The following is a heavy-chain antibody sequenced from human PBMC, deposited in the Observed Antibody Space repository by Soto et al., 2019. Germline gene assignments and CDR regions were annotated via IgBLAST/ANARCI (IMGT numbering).Heavy chain of an antibody. J-gene: IGHJ5*02. Sequence: ASVKVSCKASGYTFINYYIYLVRQAPGQGLEWMGITNPSDGSASYTQKFQGRVTMTRDTSTSTVYMELSSLRSEDTAVYYCARGAYISSSFGWLDPWGQGTLVTVSS. CDR2: TNPSDGSA. CDR1: GYTFINYY. V-gene: IGHV1-46*01. D-gene: IGHD6-6*01. CDR3: ARGAYISSSFGWLDP.